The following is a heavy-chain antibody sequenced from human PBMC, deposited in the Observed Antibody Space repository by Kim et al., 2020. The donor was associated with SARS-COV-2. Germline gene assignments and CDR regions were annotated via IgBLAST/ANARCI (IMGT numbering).Heavy chain of an antibody. CDR1: GFTFSRYS. CDR3: AREVDATIVGSSYFYYYGVDV. D-gene: IGHD5-18*01. J-gene: IGHJ6*02. V-gene: IGHV3-21*01. Sequence: GGSLRLSCAASGFTFSRYSMNWVRQAPGKGLEWVSSVSSSSSFIEYAGSARGRFTISRDNAKNSLYLQMNNLRAEDTAVYFCAREVDATIVGSSYFYYYGVDVWGQGTTVTVS. CDR2: VSSSSSFI.